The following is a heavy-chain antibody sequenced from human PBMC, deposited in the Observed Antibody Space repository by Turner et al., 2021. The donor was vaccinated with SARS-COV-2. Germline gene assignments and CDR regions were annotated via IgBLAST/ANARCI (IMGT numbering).Heavy chain of an antibody. V-gene: IGHV1-2*02. CDR1: CYTFTRYY. CDR3: ASPTARVNTEYSSGWALGLGYYGMDV. D-gene: IGHD6-19*01. Sequence: QVQLVQSGTEVKNPGASVNVACKASCYTFTRYYMHRVRKAPGQGLEWMGWINPNRGGTNNAQKFQGRVTMTRDTSISTTYMELNRLKSDDTAVYYCASPTARVNTEYSSGWALGLGYYGMDVWGQGTTVTVSS. J-gene: IGHJ6*02. CDR2: INPNRGGT.